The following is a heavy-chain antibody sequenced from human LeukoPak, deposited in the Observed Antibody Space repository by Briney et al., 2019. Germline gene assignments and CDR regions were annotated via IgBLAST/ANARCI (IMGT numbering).Heavy chain of an antibody. J-gene: IGHJ4*02. CDR3: ARHLGRGVGEVFDY. CDR1: GGSFSGYY. V-gene: IGHV4-34*01. D-gene: IGHD1-26*01. CDR2: INHSGST. Sequence: SETLSLTCAVYGGSFSGYYWSWIRQPPGKGLEWIGEINHSGSTNYNPSLKSRVTISVDTSKNQFSLKLSSVTAADTAVYYCARHLGRGVGEVFDYWGQGTLVTVSS.